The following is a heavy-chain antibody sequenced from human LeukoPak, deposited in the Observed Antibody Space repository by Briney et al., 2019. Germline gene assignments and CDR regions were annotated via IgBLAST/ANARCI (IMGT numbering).Heavy chain of an antibody. CDR3: ARVYYGSGSPLPNYFDY. CDR2: INHSGST. CDR1: GGSFSGCY. Sequence: SETLSLTCAVYGGSFSGCYWSWIRQPPGKGLEWIGKINHSGSTNYNPSLKSRVTISVDKSKNQFSLKLSSVTAADTAVYYCARVYYGSGSPLPNYFDYWGQGTLVTVSS. V-gene: IGHV4-34*01. J-gene: IGHJ4*02. D-gene: IGHD3-10*01.